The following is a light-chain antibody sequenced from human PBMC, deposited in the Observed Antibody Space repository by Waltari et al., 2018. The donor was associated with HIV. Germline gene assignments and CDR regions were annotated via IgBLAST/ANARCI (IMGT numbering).Light chain of an antibody. V-gene: IGLV2-11*01. CDR1: ASDIGYFDY. J-gene: IGLJ1*01. CDR3: CSYAGTYTYV. CDR2: EVF. Sequence: QSALTQPRSVSGSPGQSVTISCTGTASDIGYFDYVSWYQQYPGKAPKDIIYEVFQRPSGVPDRFTASKSGITASLTISGLQDEDEADYYCCSYAGTYTYVFGSGTTVTVL.